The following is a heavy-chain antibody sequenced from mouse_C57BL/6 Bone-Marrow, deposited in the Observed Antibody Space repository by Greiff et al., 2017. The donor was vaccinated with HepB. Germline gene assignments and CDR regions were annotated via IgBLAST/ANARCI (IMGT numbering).Heavy chain of an antibody. Sequence: EVMLVESGGDSVKPGGSLKLSCAASGFTFSSYGMSWVRQTPDKRLEWVATISSGGSYTYYPDSVKGRFTISRDNAKNTLYLQMSSLKSEDTAMYYCARPRDSSPLAYWGQGTLVTVSA. V-gene: IGHV5-6*02. CDR3: ARPRDSSPLAY. CDR2: ISSGGSYT. CDR1: GFTFSSYG. D-gene: IGHD3-2*02. J-gene: IGHJ3*01.